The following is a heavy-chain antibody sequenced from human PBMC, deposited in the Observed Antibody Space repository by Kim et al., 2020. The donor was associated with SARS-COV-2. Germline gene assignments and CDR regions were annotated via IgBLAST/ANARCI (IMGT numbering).Heavy chain of an antibody. CDR2: T. V-gene: IGHV4-4*02. J-gene: IGHJ5*02. D-gene: IGHD2-8*01. CDR3: ARVVLRWFDP. Sequence: TNYNPSLKSRVTISVDKSKNQFSLKLSSVTAADTAVYYCARVVLRWFDPWGQGTLVTVSS.